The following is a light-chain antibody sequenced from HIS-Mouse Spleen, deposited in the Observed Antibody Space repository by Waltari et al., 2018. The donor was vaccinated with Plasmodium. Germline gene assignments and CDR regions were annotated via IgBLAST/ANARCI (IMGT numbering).Light chain of an antibody. Sequence: NFMLTQPHSVSASPGKPVTVSCTRSSCTIASNSVQRYQQRPGSAPTTVIYEDNQRPSGVPDRFSGSIDSSSNSASLTISGLKTEDEADYYCQSYDSSNWVFGGGTKLTVL. J-gene: IGLJ3*02. CDR2: EDN. CDR3: QSYDSSNWV. V-gene: IGLV6-57*04. CDR1: SCTIASNS.